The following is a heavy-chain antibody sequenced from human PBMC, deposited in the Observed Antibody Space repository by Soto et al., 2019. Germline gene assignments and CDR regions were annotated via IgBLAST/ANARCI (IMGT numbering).Heavy chain of an antibody. D-gene: IGHD6-13*01. J-gene: IGHJ6*02. Sequence: PGGSLRLSCAASGFTFDDYAMHWVRQAPGKGLEWVSLISWDGGSTYYADSVKGRFTISRDNSKNSLYLQMNSLRAEDTALYYCAKDSSSWNSPYNYYGMDVWGQGTTVTVSS. V-gene: IGHV3-43D*04. CDR2: ISWDGGST. CDR3: AKDSSSWNSPYNYYGMDV. CDR1: GFTFDDYA.